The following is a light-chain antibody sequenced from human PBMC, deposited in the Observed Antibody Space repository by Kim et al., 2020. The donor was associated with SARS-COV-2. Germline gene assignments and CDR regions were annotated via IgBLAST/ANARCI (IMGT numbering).Light chain of an antibody. CDR3: QQSSNWPRT. V-gene: IGKV3-11*01. Sequence: EIVLTQSPATLSLSPGERATLSCRASQSVSRYLAWYQQKPGQAPRLLIYDASNRATGIPARFSGSGSGTDFTLTVNSLEPEDFAVYYCQQSSNWPRTFGQGTKVDIK. CDR1: QSVSRY. J-gene: IGKJ1*01. CDR2: DAS.